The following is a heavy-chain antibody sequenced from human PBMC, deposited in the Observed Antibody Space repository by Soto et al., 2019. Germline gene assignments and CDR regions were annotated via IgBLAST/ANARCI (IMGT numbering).Heavy chain of an antibody. CDR2: ISGSGGST. Sequence: GGSLRLSCASSGCTFSSYAMSWVRQATGKGLEWVSAISGSGGSTYYADSVKGRFTISRDNSKNTLYLQMNSLRAEDTAVYYCAKGGYCSSTSCYGSNYYYYGMDVWGQGTTVTVSS. D-gene: IGHD2-2*01. CDR3: AKGGYCSSTSCYGSNYYYYGMDV. CDR1: GCTFSSYA. V-gene: IGHV3-23*01. J-gene: IGHJ6*02.